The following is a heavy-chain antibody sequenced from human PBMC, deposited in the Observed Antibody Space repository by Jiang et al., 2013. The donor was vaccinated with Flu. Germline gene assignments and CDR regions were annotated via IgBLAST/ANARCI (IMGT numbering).Heavy chain of an antibody. Sequence: GLVKPGGSLRLSCAASGFTFSSYSMNWVRQAPGKGLEWVSSISSSSSYIYYADSVKGRFTISRDNAKNSLYLQMNSLRAEDTAVYYCARDQHYDILTGYSSPFDYWGQGTLVTVSS. CDR1: GFTFSSYS. J-gene: IGHJ4*02. D-gene: IGHD3-9*01. CDR3: ARDQHYDILTGYSSPFDY. CDR2: ISSSSSYI. V-gene: IGHV3-21*01.